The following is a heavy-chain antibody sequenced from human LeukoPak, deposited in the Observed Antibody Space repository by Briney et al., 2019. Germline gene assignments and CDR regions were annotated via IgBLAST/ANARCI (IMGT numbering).Heavy chain of an antibody. J-gene: IGHJ5*02. CDR2: IYYSGST. CDR1: GGSISSSSYY. V-gene: IGHV4-39*01. CDR3: ASRPVVAAVNWLDP. D-gene: IGHD2-15*01. Sequence: SETLSLTCTVSGGSISSSSYYWGWIRQPPGKGLEWIGSIYYSGSTYYNPSLKSRVTISVDTSKNQFSLKLSSVTAADTAVYYCASRPVVAAVNWLDPWGQGTLVTVSS.